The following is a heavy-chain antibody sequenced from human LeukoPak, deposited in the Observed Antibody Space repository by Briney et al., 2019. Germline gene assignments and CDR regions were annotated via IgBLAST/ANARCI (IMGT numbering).Heavy chain of an antibody. V-gene: IGHV1-69*04. D-gene: IGHD3-22*01. CDR1: GGTFSSYA. J-gene: IGHJ4*02. Sequence: ASVKVSCKASGGTFSSYAISWVRQAPGQGLEWMGRIIPIFGIANYAQKFQGRVTITADKSTSTAYMELSSLRSEDTAVYYCARSWCYYDSSGYLDYWGQGTLVTVSS. CDR3: ARSWCYYDSSGYLDY. CDR2: IIPIFGIA.